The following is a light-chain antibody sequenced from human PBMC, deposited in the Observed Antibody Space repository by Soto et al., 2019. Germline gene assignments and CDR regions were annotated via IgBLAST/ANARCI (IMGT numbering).Light chain of an antibody. CDR1: SNDIGAYKY. V-gene: IGLV2-14*01. Sequence: QSALTQPASVSGSPGQSITISCTGSSNDIGAYKYVSWYQQYPGKAPKLIIFEVSNRPSGVSNRFSGSKSGNTASLTIAGLQAEDEADYHCSSYTTDSTLYVFGGGTKVTVL. J-gene: IGLJ1*01. CDR2: EVS. CDR3: SSYTTDSTLYV.